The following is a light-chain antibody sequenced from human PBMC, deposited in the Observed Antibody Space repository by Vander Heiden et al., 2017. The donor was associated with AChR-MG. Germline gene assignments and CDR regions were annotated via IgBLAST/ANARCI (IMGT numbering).Light chain of an antibody. J-gene: IGLJ2*01. CDR3: AAWDDSLNGHVV. CDR2: SNN. V-gene: IGLV1-44*01. Sequence: QSVLTQPPSASGPPGPRVTISCSVRRPNIGSNTVNWYQQLPGTAPKLLIYSNNQRPSGVPDRFSGSKSGTSASLAISGLQSEDEADYYCAAWDDSLNGHVVFGGGTKLTVL. CDR1: RPNIGSNT.